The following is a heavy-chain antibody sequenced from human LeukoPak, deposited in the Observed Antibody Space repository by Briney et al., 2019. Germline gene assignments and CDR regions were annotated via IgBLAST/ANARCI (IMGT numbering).Heavy chain of an antibody. CDR2: IYSSGST. V-gene: IGHV4-59*08. D-gene: IGHD3-10*01. J-gene: IGHJ4*02. CDR3: ARHKPTGSYPLEL. Sequence: SETLSLTCTVSGGSISSYYWSWLRQPPGKGLEWIGHIYSSGSTNYNPSLRSRLTISVDTSTSQLSLKLSPVTAADTAVYYCARHKPTGSYPLELWGQGTLVTVSS. CDR1: GGSISSYY.